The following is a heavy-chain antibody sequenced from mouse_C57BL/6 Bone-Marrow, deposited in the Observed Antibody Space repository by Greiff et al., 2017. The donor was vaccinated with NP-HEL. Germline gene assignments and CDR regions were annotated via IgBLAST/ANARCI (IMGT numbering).Heavy chain of an antibody. J-gene: IGHJ2*01. Sequence: QVQLQQPGAELVKPGASVKLSCKASGYTFTSYWMHWVKQRPGQGLEWIGMIHPNSGSTNYNEKFKSKATLTVDKSSSTAYMRLSSLTSEDSAVYYCARGGLRRNYFDYWGQGTTLTVSS. CDR2: IHPNSGST. D-gene: IGHD2-4*01. CDR3: ARGGLRRNYFDY. CDR1: GYTFTSYW. V-gene: IGHV1-64*01.